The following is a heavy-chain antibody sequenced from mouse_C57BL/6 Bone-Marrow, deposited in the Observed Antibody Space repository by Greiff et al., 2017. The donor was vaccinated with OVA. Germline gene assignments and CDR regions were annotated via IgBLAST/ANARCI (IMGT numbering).Heavy chain of an antibody. CDR1: GYTFTSYW. CDR3: ASSTTVVDY. Sequence: QVQLQQPGAELVRPGTSVKLSCKASGYTFTSYWMHWVKQRPGQGLEWIGVIAPSDGYTTYNQKFKGKATLTVDTSSSTAYMQLSSLTSEDSAVYYCASSTTVVDYWGQGTSLTVSS. CDR2: IAPSDGYT. D-gene: IGHD1-1*01. J-gene: IGHJ2*02. V-gene: IGHV1-59*01.